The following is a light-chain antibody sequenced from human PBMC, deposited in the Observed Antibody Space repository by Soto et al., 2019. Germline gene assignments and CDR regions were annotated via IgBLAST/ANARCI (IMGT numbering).Light chain of an antibody. V-gene: IGKV3-11*01. CDR1: QSVSSY. Sequence: EIVFTQSPATLSLSPGERATLSCRASQSVSSYLAWYQQKPGQAPRLLIYDASNRATGIPARFSGSGSGTDFTLTISSLEPEDFAVYYCQQHSDWPITFGQGTRLEIK. CDR2: DAS. CDR3: QQHSDWPIT. J-gene: IGKJ5*01.